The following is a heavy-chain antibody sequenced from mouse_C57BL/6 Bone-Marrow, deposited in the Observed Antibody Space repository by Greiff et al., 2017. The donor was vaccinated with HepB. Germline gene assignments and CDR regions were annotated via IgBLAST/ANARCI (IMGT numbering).Heavy chain of an antibody. D-gene: IGHD1-1*01. J-gene: IGHJ4*01. Sequence: EVKLVESGGGLVKPGGSLKLSCAASGFTFSSYAMSWVRQTPEKRLEWVATISDGGSYTYYPDNVKGRFTISRDNAKNNLYLQMSHLKSEDTAMYYCARDNYSSNYYAMDYWGQGTSVTVSS. CDR2: ISDGGSYT. V-gene: IGHV5-4*01. CDR1: GFTFSSYA. CDR3: ARDNYSSNYYAMDY.